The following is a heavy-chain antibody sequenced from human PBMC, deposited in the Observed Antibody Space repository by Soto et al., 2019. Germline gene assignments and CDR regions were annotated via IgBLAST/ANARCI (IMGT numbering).Heavy chain of an antibody. Sequence: ASVKVSCKASGYTFTGYYMHWVRQAPGQGLEWMGWINPNSGGTNYAQKFQGWVTMTRDTSLSTAYMELSRLRSDDTAVYYCARDDHYIAVAGTFYYYGMDVWGQGTTVTVSS. CDR1: GYTFTGYY. V-gene: IGHV1-2*04. CDR3: ARDDHYIAVAGTFYYYGMDV. D-gene: IGHD6-19*01. J-gene: IGHJ6*02. CDR2: INPNSGGT.